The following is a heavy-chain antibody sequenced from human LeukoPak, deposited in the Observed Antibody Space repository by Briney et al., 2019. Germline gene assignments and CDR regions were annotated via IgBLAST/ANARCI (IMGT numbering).Heavy chain of an antibody. CDR2: INHSGST. CDR1: GGSFSGYY. V-gene: IGHV4-34*03. Sequence: SETLSLTCAVYGGSFSGYYWSWIRQPPGKGLEWIGEINHSGSTNYNPSLKSRVTISVDKSKNQFSLKLNSVTAADTAVYYCTAQGGRYIDYWGQGTLVTVSS. J-gene: IGHJ4*02. CDR3: TAQGGRYIDY. D-gene: IGHD3-16*01.